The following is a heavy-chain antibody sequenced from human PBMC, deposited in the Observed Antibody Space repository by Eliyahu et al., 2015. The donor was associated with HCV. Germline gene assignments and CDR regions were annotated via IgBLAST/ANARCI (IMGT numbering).Heavy chain of an antibody. CDR3: ARGGKTTMSTFWHFDL. D-gene: IGHD3-16*01. V-gene: IGHV4-31*03. CDR1: GGSLXSGGYX. J-gene: IGHJ2*01. CDR2: VFHSGDT. Sequence: QVQLQESGPGLVKPSQTLSLTCSVSGGSLXSGGYXWSWIRQHPEKGLEWLGYVFHSGDTFYNPSLERRIAMSVDTSNNRFSLRLTSVTAADTAVYFCARGGKTTMSTFWHFDLWGRGTLVTVSS.